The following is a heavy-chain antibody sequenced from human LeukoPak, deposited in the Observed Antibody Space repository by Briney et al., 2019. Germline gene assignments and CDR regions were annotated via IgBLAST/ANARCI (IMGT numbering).Heavy chain of an antibody. CDR1: GGSISSSSYY. V-gene: IGHV4-39*07. D-gene: IGHD2-15*01. CDR2: IYYSGST. J-gene: IGHJ6*02. Sequence: PSETLSLTCTVSGGSISSSSYYWGWIRQPPGKGLEWIGSIYYSGSTYYNPSLKSRVTISVDTSKNQFSLKLSSVTAADTAVYYCARDDNCSGGSCYKRASYYYYGMDVWGQGTTVTVSS. CDR3: ARDDNCSGGSCYKRASYYYYGMDV.